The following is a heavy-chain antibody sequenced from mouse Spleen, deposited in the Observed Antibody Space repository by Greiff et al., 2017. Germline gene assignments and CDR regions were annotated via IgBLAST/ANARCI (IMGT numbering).Heavy chain of an antibody. V-gene: IGHV5-16*01. CDR3: ASQGAGYYYAMDY. Sequence: EVQLVESEGGLVQPGSSMKLSCTASGFTFSDYYMAWVRQVPEKGLEWVANINYDGSSTYYLDSLKSRFIISRDNAKNILYLQMSSLKSEDTATYYCASQGAGYYYAMDYWGQGTSVTVSS. J-gene: IGHJ4*01. CDR2: INYDGSST. D-gene: IGHD2-2*01. CDR1: GFTFSDYY.